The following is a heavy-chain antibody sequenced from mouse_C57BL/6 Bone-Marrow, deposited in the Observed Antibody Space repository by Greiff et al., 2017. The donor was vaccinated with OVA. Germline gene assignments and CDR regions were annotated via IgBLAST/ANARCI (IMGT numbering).Heavy chain of an antibody. Sequence: QVQLQQPGAELVRPGTSVKLSCKASGYTFTSYWLHWVKQRPGQGLEWIGVIDPSDSYTTYNQKFKGKATLTVDPSSSTAYMQRSSLTSEDSAVYYCAREGDWDYFDYWGQGTTLTVSS. D-gene: IGHD4-1*01. CDR3: AREGDWDYFDY. V-gene: IGHV1-59*01. CDR1: GYTFTSYW. CDR2: IDPSDSYT. J-gene: IGHJ2*01.